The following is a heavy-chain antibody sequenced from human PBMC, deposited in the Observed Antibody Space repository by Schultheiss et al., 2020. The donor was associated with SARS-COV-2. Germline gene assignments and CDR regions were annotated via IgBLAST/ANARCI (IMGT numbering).Heavy chain of an antibody. V-gene: IGHV4-61*01. D-gene: IGHD5-12*01. Sequence: SQTLSLTCTVSGGSVSSGSYYWSWIRQPPGKGLEWIGYIYYRVNTNYNPSLKSRVTISVDTSKNQFSLKLSSVTAADTAVYYCASWHSGYDFSWFDPWGQGTLVTVSS. CDR3: ASWHSGYDFSWFDP. J-gene: IGHJ5*02. CDR1: GGSVSSGSYY. CDR2: IYYRVNT.